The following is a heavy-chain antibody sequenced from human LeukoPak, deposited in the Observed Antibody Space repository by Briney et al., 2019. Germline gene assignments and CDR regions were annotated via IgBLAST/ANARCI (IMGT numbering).Heavy chain of an antibody. V-gene: IGHV3-21*01. CDR2: ISSSSSYI. D-gene: IGHD3-16*02. Sequence: GGSLRLSCTASGFTFSSYSMNWVRQAPGKGLEGFSSISSSSSYIYYADSVKGRFTISRDNAKNSLYLQMNSLRAEDTAVYYCAREAYDYVWGSYRYFVDYWGQGTLVTVSS. J-gene: IGHJ4*02. CDR1: GFTFSSYS. CDR3: AREAYDYVWGSYRYFVDY.